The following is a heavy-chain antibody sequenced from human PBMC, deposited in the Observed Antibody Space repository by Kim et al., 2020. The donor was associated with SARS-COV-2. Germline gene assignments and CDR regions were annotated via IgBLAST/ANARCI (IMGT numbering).Heavy chain of an antibody. CDR3: ARERLLWFGELPPDGMDV. V-gene: IGHV3-30*07. D-gene: IGHD3-10*01. J-gene: IGHJ6*02. Sequence: KGRFTISRDNSKNTLYLQMNSLRAEDTAVYYCARERLLWFGELPPDGMDVWGQGTTVTVSS.